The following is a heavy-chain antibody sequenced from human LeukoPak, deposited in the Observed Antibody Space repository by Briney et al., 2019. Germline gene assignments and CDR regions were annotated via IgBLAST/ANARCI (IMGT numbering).Heavy chain of an antibody. J-gene: IGHJ4*02. CDR2: INSDGSST. CDR1: GFTFSNYW. D-gene: IGHD3-16*01. CDR3: ARIRRGSWGSYDY. V-gene: IGHV3-74*01. Sequence: GGSPRLSCAASGFTFSNYWMHWVRQAPGKGLVWVSRINSDGSSTSYADSVKGRFTISRDNAKNTLYLQMNSLRAEDTAVYYCARIRRGSWGSYDYWGQGTLVTVSS.